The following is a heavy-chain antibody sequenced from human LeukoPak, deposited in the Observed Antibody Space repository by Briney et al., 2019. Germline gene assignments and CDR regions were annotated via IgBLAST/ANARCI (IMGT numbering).Heavy chain of an antibody. CDR1: GGSFSGYY. Sequence: PSETLSLTCAVYGGSFSGYYWSWIRQPPGKGLEWIGEINHSGSTNYNPSLKSRVTISVDTSKNQFSLKLSSVTAADTAVYYCARNPYYYDSSGSLYYFDYWGQGTQVTVSS. D-gene: IGHD3-22*01. CDR3: ARNPYYYDSSGSLYYFDY. V-gene: IGHV4-34*01. J-gene: IGHJ4*02. CDR2: INHSGST.